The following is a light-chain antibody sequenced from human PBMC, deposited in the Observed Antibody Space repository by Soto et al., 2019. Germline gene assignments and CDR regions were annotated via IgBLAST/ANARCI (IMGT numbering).Light chain of an antibody. J-gene: IGLJ1*01. CDR1: KLGDKY. CDR3: QTWDSSTGV. V-gene: IGLV3-1*01. Sequence: SYELTQPPSVSVSPGQTASITCSGDKLGDKYASWYQQKPGQSPVLVIYQDGKRPSGIPERFSGSNSGNTATLTISGTQAMGEADYYCQTWDSSTGVFGTGTKVTVL. CDR2: QDG.